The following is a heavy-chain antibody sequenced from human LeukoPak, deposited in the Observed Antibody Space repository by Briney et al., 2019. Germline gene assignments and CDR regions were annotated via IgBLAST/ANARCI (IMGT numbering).Heavy chain of an antibody. D-gene: IGHD5-24*01. J-gene: IGHJ3*02. Sequence: GASVKVSCKASGYTFTSYYMYWVRQAPGQVLEWMGLINPDGGNTNYAQNFQGRVTLTRDTSTSTVYMELSSLRSEDTAIYYCARIRDGYNDAYDIWGQGTVVTVPS. CDR1: GYTFTSYY. CDR3: ARIRDGYNDAYDI. CDR2: INPDGGNT. V-gene: IGHV1-46*01.